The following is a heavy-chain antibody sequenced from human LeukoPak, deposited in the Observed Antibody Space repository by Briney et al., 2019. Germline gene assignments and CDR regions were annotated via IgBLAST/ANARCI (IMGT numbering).Heavy chain of an antibody. CDR1: GGSISSSSYY. CDR3: ARSRSGSYSAAEC. D-gene: IGHD1-26*01. V-gene: IGHV4-39*07. Sequence: TTSETLSLTCTVSGGSISSSSYYWGWIRQPPGKGLEWIGSIYYSGSTYYNPSLKSRVTISVDTSKNQFSLKLSPVTAADTAVYYCARSRSGSYSAAECWGQGTLVTVSS. CDR2: IYYSGST. J-gene: IGHJ4*02.